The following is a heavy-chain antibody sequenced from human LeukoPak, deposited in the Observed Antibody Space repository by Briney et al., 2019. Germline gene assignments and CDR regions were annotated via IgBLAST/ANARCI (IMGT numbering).Heavy chain of an antibody. Sequence: GASVKVSCKASGYTFTSYGISWVRQAPGQGLEWMGWISAYNGNTNYAQKLQGRVTMTTDTSTSTAYMELRSLRSDDTAVYYCARDSGYCSSTSCSPPGDYWGQGTLVTVSS. V-gene: IGHV1-18*01. J-gene: IGHJ4*02. CDR2: ISAYNGNT. CDR3: ARDSGYCSSTSCSPPGDY. D-gene: IGHD2-2*01. CDR1: GYTFTSYG.